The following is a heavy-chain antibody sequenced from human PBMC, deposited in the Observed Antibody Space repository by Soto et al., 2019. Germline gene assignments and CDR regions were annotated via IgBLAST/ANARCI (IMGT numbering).Heavy chain of an antibody. V-gene: IGHV3-33*01. CDR3: AREDAYYESSGYYTYGMDV. CDR1: GFTFSSYG. Sequence: QVQLVESGGGVVQPGRSLRLSCAASGFTFSSYGMHWVRQAPGKGLEWVAVIWYDGSNKYYADSVKGRFTISRDNSKNTLYLQMNGLRAEETAVYYCAREDAYYESSGYYTYGMDVWGQGTTVTVSS. D-gene: IGHD3-22*01. CDR2: IWYDGSNK. J-gene: IGHJ6*02.